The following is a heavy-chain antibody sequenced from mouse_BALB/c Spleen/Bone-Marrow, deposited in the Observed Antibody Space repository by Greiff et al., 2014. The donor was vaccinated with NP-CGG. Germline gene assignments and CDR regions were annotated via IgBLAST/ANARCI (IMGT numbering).Heavy chain of an antibody. J-gene: IGHJ2*01. CDR1: GYSITSDYA. V-gene: IGHV3-2*02. CDR2: ISYSGST. Sequence: ESGPGLVKPSQSLSLTCTVTGYSITSDYAWNWIRQFPGNKLEWMGYISYSGSTSYNPSLKSRISITRDTSKNQFFLQLNSVTTEDTATYYCARSWLRRGFDYWGQGTTLTVSS. CDR3: ARSWLRRGFDY. D-gene: IGHD2-2*01.